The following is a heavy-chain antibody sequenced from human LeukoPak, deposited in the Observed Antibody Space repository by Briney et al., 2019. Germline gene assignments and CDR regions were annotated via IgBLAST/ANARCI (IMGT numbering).Heavy chain of an antibody. CDR3: ARVFTSYYDSSGYYDPYAFDI. D-gene: IGHD3-22*01. CDR2: ISAYNGDT. CDR1: GYTFTSYG. J-gene: IGHJ3*02. Sequence: GASVKVSCKASGYTFTSYGISWVRQAPGQGLGWMGWISAYNGDTNYAQKLQGRVTMTTDTSTSTAYMELRSLRSDDTAVYYCARVFTSYYDSSGYYDPYAFDIWGQGTMVTVSS. V-gene: IGHV1-18*01.